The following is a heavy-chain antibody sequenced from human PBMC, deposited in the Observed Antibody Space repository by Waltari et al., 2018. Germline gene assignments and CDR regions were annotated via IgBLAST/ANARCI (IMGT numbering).Heavy chain of an antibody. V-gene: IGHV4-34*01. D-gene: IGHD3-10*01. CDR2: INHSGST. J-gene: IGHJ6*02. CDR1: GGSFSGYY. CDR3: ARDNYYGSGGTGIISGMDV. Sequence: QVQLQQWGAGLLKPSETLSLTCAVYGGSFSGYYWSWIRQPPGKGLEWIGEINHSGSTNYNPAHKSQVTSSVDTSKNQFSLKLSSVTAADAAVYYCARDNYYGSGGTGIISGMDVWGQGTTVTVSS.